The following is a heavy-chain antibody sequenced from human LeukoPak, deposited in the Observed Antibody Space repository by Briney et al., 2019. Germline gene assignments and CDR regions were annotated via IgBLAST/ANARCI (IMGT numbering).Heavy chain of an antibody. D-gene: IGHD6-13*01. CDR2: ISSSSYI. Sequence: GGSLRLSCAASGFTFSSYSMNWVRQAPGKGLEWVSSISSSSYIYYADPVKGRFTISRDNAKNSLYLQMNSLRAEDTAVYYCARDPASSSWYYFDYWGQGTLVTVSS. V-gene: IGHV3-21*01. CDR3: ARDPASSSWYYFDY. J-gene: IGHJ4*02. CDR1: GFTFSSYS.